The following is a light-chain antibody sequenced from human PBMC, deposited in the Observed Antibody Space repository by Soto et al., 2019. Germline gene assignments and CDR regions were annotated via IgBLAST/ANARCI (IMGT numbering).Light chain of an antibody. V-gene: IGKV3-20*01. Sequence: EIVLTQSPGTLSLSPGERATLSCRASQSVGNNYLVRYQQKPGQPPRFLMYDASTRATGIPDRFSGSGSGTDLTLTISRLEPEDFAVYYCQQYGSSPLTFGGGTKV. CDR3: QQYGSSPLT. J-gene: IGKJ4*01. CDR1: QSVGNNY. CDR2: DAS.